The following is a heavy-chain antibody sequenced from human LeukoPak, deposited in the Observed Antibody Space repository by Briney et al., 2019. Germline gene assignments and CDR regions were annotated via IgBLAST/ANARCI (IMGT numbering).Heavy chain of an antibody. J-gene: IGHJ4*02. CDR3: AREEGIAAAAYFDY. CDR2: IKQDGSEK. V-gene: IGHV3-7*01. CDR1: GLTFSSYW. Sequence: GGSLRLSCAASGLTFSSYWMSWVRQAPGKGLEWVANIKQDGSEKYYVDSVKGRFTISRDNAKNSLYLQMNSLRAEDAAVYYCAREEGIAAAAYFDYWGQGTLVTVSS. D-gene: IGHD6-13*01.